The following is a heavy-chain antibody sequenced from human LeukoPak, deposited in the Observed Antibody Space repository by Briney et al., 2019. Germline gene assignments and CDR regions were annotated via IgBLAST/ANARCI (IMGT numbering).Heavy chain of an antibody. CDR2: ISAYNGNT. Sequence: ASVKVSCKASGYTFSSYGISWVRQAPGQGLEWMGWISAYNGNTNYAQKLQGRVTMTTDTSTSTAYMELRSLRSDDTAVYYCARVHYSAPYYYYYMDVWGKGTTVTISS. D-gene: IGHD4-11*01. CDR1: GYTFSSYG. V-gene: IGHV1-18*01. CDR3: ARVHYSAPYYYYYMDV. J-gene: IGHJ6*03.